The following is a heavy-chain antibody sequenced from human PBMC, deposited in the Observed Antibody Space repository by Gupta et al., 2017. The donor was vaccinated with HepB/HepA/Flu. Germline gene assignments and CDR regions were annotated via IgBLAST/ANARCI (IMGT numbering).Heavy chain of an antibody. CDR1: GFTFSDTW. J-gene: IGHJ6*03. Sequence: EVQLVESGGGLVKPGGSLRLSCVAYGFTFSDTWMYWVRQAPGKGLEWVGRIKSKSDGGTIHYGAPVIGRFTISRDDSKNTLYLQMNSLKIEDTAVYYCTTGVYFYMDVWGKGTTVTVSS. CDR2: IKSKSDGGTI. V-gene: IGHV3-15*01. CDR3: TTGVYFYMDV.